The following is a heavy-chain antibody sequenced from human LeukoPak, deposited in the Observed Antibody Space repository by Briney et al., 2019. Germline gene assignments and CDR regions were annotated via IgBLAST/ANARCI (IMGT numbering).Heavy chain of an antibody. Sequence: GGSLSLSCEASGFTFSRYWMSWVRQAPGRGLEWVANLAEDGSMTQYADSVKGRFTISRDNAKSSVYLQMSSLKAEDSAVYYCARDEKSGYLVYWGQGSLVSVSS. CDR1: GFTFSRYW. J-gene: IGHJ4*02. D-gene: IGHD5-12*01. CDR3: ARDEKSGYLVY. V-gene: IGHV3-7*01. CDR2: LAEDGSMT.